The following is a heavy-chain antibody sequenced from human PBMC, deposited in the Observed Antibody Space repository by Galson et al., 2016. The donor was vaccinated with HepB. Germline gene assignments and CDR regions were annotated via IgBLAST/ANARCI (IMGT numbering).Heavy chain of an antibody. D-gene: IGHD6-13*01. CDR1: GFTFNRYT. CDR3: ARAPIEVDGMRHYYYGMDV. J-gene: IGHJ6*02. V-gene: IGHV3-21*01. CDR2: ISSSSSYI. Sequence: SLRLSCAGSGFTFNRYTMNWVRQAPGKGLEWVAYISSSSSYIYYADSVKGRFTISRDNAKKSLYLQMNSLRAEDTAVYYCARAPIEVDGMRHYYYGMDVWCEGTTVTVSS.